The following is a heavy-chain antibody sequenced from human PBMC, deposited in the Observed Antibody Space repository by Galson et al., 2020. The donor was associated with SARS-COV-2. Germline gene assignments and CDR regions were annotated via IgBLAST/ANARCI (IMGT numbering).Heavy chain of an antibody. D-gene: IGHD3-10*01. CDR2: IRTKATTYAT. CDR1: GFTFSGSA. CDR3: TSLASGEDFYHYYYMDV. Sequence: GESLKISCAASGFTFSGSAIHWVRQASGKGLEWVGRIRTKATTYATAYTASLKGRFTISRDDSKNTAYLQMNSLKTEDTAVYFCTSLASGEDFYHYYYMDVGGKGTTVTVSS. J-gene: IGHJ6*03. V-gene: IGHV3-73*01.